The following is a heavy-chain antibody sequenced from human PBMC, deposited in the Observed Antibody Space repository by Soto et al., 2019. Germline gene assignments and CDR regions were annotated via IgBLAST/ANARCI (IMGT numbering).Heavy chain of an antibody. D-gene: IGHD3-9*01. V-gene: IGHV3-15*01. CDR3: YFQQSITVTIFEN. CDR1: GFTFKDVW. CDR2: IKSKSDGGTV. J-gene: IGHJ4*01. Sequence: EVHLVESGGGLVKPGGSLRVSCEASGFTFKDVWMSWIRQAPGKGLEWVGRIKSKSDGGTVDYAAPVKGRLTISRDDSRGTLYLQMNGLRNEDTAVYYCYFQQSITVTIFENWGPGTLGTVS.